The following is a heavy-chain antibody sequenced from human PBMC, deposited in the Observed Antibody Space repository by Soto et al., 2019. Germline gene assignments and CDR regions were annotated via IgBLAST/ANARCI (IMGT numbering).Heavy chain of an antibody. D-gene: IGHD6-6*01. CDR1: GYTFTSYG. J-gene: IGHJ4*02. CDR3: ARPIAARRETTPTFDY. V-gene: IGHV1-18*01. Sequence: QVQLVQSGAEVKKPGASVKVSCKASGYTFTSYGISSVRQAPGQGLEWMGWISAYNGNTNYAQKLQGRVTMTTDTSTSTAYMELRSLRSDDTAVYYCARPIAARRETTPTFDYWGQGTLVTVSS. CDR2: ISAYNGNT.